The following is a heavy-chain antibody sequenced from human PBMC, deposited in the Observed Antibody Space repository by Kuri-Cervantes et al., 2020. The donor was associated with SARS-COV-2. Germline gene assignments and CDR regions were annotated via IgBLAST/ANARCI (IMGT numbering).Heavy chain of an antibody. Sequence: GGSLRLSCVASGFTFRDYYMSWIRQAQGKGLEWISYISSSDSTTYYADSVKGRFNISRDNAKRTLFLQMNSLRVDDTAVYYCSRDQVSAAGTANYWGQGALVTVSS. CDR3: SRDQVSAAGTANY. J-gene: IGHJ4*02. V-gene: IGHV3-11*01. CDR1: GFTFRDYY. D-gene: IGHD6-13*01. CDR2: ISSSDSTT.